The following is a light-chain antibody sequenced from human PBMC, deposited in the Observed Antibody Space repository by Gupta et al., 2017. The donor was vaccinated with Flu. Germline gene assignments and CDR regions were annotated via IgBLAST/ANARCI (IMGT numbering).Light chain of an antibody. J-gene: IGKJ4*02. CDR3: QQYCNPPRT. CDR1: HDITKY. CDR2: EAS. V-gene: IGKV1-33*01. Sequence: PSGLWAAVKDRVSNNCLASHDITKYLNWSQQKPGKAPKLLIYEASNLETGVPARFSGSGSGTDFTFTISSLQAEDVATYYCQQYCNPPRTFGRGTRVEI.